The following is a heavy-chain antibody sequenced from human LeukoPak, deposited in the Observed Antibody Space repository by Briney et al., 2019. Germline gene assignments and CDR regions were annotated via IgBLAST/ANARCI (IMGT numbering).Heavy chain of an antibody. J-gene: IGHJ4*02. CDR3: ARGGQKVVIPDY. V-gene: IGHV3-53*01. CDR2: IYSGGST. D-gene: IGHD3-22*01. CDR1: GYTFTSYG. Sequence: SCKASGYTFTSYGISWVRQAPGKGLEWVSVIYSGGSTYYADSVKGRFTISRDNSKNTLYLQMNSLRAEDTAVYYCARGGQKVVIPDYWGQGTLVTVSS.